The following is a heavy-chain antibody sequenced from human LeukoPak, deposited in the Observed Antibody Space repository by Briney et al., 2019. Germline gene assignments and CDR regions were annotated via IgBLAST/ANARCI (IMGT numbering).Heavy chain of an antibody. D-gene: IGHD3-22*01. CDR3: ATALLRPWFDP. J-gene: IGHJ5*02. CDR2: IYYSGST. Sequence: SETLSLTCTVSGGSISSYYWSWIRQPPGKGLEWIGYIYYSGSTNYNPSLKSRVTISVDTSKNQFSLKLSSVTAADTAVYYCATALLRPWFDPWGQGTLVTVSS. V-gene: IGHV4-59*01. CDR1: GGSISSYY.